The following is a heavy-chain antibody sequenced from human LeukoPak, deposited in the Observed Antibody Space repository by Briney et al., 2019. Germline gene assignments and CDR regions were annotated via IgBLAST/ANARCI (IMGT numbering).Heavy chain of an antibody. CDR3: ARGEEGPSWYYDILTGYSY. D-gene: IGHD3-9*01. J-gene: IGHJ4*02. V-gene: IGHV1-69*13. CDR2: IIPIFGTA. Sequence: SVKVSCKASGYTFTSYGISWVRQAPGQGLEWMGGIIPIFGTANYAQKFQGRVTITADESTSTAYMELSSLRSEDTAVYYCARGEEGPSWYYDILTGYSYWGQGTLVTVPS. CDR1: GYTFTSYG.